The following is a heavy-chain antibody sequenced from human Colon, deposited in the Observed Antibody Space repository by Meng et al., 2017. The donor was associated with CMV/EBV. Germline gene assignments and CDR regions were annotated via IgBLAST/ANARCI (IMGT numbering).Heavy chain of an antibody. V-gene: IGHV1-2*02. D-gene: IGHD4-11*01. CDR3: ARDRLLYNWFDP. CDR2: INPNSGGT. CDR1: GYTFTGYY. Sequence: CKASGYTFTGYYMHWVRQASGQGLEWMGWINPNSGGTNYAQKFQGRVTMTRDTSISTAYMELSRLRSDDTAVYYCARDRLLYNWFDPWGQGTLVTVSS. J-gene: IGHJ5*02.